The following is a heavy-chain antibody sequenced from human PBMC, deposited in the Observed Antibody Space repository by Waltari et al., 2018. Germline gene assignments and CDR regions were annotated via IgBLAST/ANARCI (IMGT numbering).Heavy chain of an antibody. D-gene: IGHD6-19*01. V-gene: IGHV3-53*01. J-gene: IGHJ6*02. CDR1: GFTVSSNY. Sequence: EVQLVESGGGLLQPGGSLRLSCAASGFTVSSNYIRWVRQAPGKGLEWVSVIYSGGSTYYADSVKGRFTISRDNSKNTLYLQMNSLRAEDTAVYYCARDHVSSGWYKVPYYGMDVWGQGTTVTVSS. CDR3: ARDHVSSGWYKVPYYGMDV. CDR2: IYSGGST.